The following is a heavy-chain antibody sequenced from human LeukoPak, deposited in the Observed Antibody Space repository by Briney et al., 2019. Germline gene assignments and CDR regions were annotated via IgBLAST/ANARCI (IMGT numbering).Heavy chain of an antibody. V-gene: IGHV4-59*01. CDR2: IYYSGST. CDR3: ARVTGYVIEDNFDY. J-gene: IGHJ4*02. D-gene: IGHD2-15*01. CDR1: GGSISSYY. Sequence: PSETLSLTCTVSGGSISSYYWSWIRQPPGKGLEWIGYIYYSGSTNYNPSLKSRVTISVDTSKNQFSLKLRSVAAADTAVYYCARVTGYVIEDNFDYWGQGTLVTVSS.